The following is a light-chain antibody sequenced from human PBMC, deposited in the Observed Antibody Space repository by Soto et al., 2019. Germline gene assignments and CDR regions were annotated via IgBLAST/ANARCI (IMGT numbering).Light chain of an antibody. CDR1: SSDADAYNY. CDR2: DVS. J-gene: IGLJ2*01. CDR3: SSYTSSTLL. Sequence: QSALTQPASVSGSPGQSIIISCTGTSSDADAYNYVPWYQHHPGKAPKLLIYDVSNRPSGISNRFSGSKSGNTASLTISGLQPEDEADYFCSSYTSSTLLFGGGTKLTVL. V-gene: IGLV2-14*03.